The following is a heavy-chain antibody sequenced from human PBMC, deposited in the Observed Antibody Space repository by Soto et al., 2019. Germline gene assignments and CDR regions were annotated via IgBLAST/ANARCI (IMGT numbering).Heavy chain of an antibody. CDR1: GFTFSYYS. CDR2: VSYDGNIE. CDR3: SRQYCSDSTCYYYNGMDV. Sequence: PGGSLRLSCAASGFTFSYYSMHWVRQAPGKGLEWVAVVSYDGNIEYYADSVKGRFSISRDNSKNTLNLQMDNLRVEDTAVYFCSRQYCSDSTCYYYNGMDVWGQGTTVTVS. V-gene: IGHV3-30-3*01. D-gene: IGHD2-15*01. J-gene: IGHJ6*02.